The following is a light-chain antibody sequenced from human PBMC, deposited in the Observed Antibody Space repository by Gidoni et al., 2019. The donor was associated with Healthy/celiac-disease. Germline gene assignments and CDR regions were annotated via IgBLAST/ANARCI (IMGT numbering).Light chain of an antibody. CDR1: QSVSSSD. Sequence: EIVLTQYTGTLSLSPGERASLSCRASQSVSSSDLAWYQLKPGQAPSLLIYGASSLATGIPDRFSGSSSGTDFTLTISLLAPEDFAVYYCQQYGSSRTFGQGTKVEIK. J-gene: IGKJ1*01. V-gene: IGKV3-20*01. CDR3: QQYGSSRT. CDR2: GAS.